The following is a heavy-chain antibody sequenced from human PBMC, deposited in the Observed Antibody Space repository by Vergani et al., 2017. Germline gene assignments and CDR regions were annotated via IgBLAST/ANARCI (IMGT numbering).Heavy chain of an antibody. CDR2: IYHSGST. J-gene: IGHJ5*02. CDR3: ARGHPYYYGSGSYCWFDP. V-gene: IGHV4-30-2*01. CDR1: GGSISSSSYY. Sequence: QLQLQESGPGLVKPSETLSLTCTVSGGSISSSSYYWGWIRQPPGKGLEWIGYIYHSGSTYYNPSLKSRVTISVDRSKNQFSLKLSSVTAADTAVYYCARGHPYYYGSGSYCWFDPWGQGTLVTVSS. D-gene: IGHD3-10*01.